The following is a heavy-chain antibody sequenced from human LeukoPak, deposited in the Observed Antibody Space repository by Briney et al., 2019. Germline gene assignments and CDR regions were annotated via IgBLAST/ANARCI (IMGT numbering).Heavy chain of an antibody. Sequence: GGSLRLSCAASGFTFSNAWMSWVRQAPGKGLEWVGRIKSKTDGGTTDYAAPVKGRFTISRDDSKNTLYLQMNSLKTEDTAVYYCSAPVVAATRVDSWGQGTLVTVSS. D-gene: IGHD2-15*01. CDR3: SAPVVAATRVDS. CDR1: GFTFSNAW. J-gene: IGHJ4*02. CDR2: IKSKTDGGTT. V-gene: IGHV3-15*01.